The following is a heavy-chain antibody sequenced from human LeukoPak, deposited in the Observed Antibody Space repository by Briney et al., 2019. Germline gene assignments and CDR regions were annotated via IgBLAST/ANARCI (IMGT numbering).Heavy chain of an antibody. Sequence: GASVKVSCKASGYTFTSYGISWARQAPGQGLEWMGWISAYNGNTNYAQKLQGRVTMTTDTSTSTAYMELRSLRSDDTAVYYCARHASSWLPGELDYWGQGTLVTVSS. D-gene: IGHD3-9*01. V-gene: IGHV1-18*01. CDR3: ARHASSWLPGELDY. CDR1: GYTFTSYG. CDR2: ISAYNGNT. J-gene: IGHJ4*02.